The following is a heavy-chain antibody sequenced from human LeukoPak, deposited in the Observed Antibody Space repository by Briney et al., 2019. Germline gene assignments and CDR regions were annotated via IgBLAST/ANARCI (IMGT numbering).Heavy chain of an antibody. V-gene: IGHV4-34*01. Sequence: SETLSLTCVVYGASFSDYYWTWIRQPPGKGLEWIGEINRSGSTNYNPSLKSRVTLSVDTSKKQFSLNLNSVTAADTAVYYCARHPATYGSGSYYKRPYNWFDPWGQGTLVTVSS. D-gene: IGHD3-10*01. CDR3: ARHPATYGSGSYYKRPYNWFDP. CDR2: INRSGST. CDR1: GASFSDYY. J-gene: IGHJ5*02.